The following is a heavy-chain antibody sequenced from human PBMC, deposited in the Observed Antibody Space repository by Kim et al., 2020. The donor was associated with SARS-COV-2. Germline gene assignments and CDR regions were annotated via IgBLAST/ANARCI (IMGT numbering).Heavy chain of an antibody. D-gene: IGHD6-6*01. CDR2: INHSGST. J-gene: IGHJ4*02. V-gene: IGHV4-34*01. CDR1: GGSFSGYY. CDR3: ASGLGSSSSFDY. Sequence: SETLSLTCAVYGGSFSGYYWSWIRQPPGKGLEWIGEINHSGSTNYNPSLKSRVTISVDTSKNQFSLKLSSVTAADTAVYYCASGLGSSSSFDYWGQGTLVTVSS.